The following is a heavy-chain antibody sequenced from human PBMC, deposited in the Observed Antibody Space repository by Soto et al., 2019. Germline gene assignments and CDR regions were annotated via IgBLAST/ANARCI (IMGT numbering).Heavy chain of an antibody. V-gene: IGHV3-7*01. J-gene: IGHJ3*01. D-gene: IGHD3-10*01. Sequence: GGSLRLSCAASGFTFDKYWMAWFRQAPGKGLEWVANIEDGGSEKFYVDSVKGRFSISRDNARNSLYLQMNSLRAEDTAIYYCARDSNYGSGTRYPDAFDFWGRGTIVTVSS. CDR3: ARDSNYGSGTRYPDAFDF. CDR2: IEDGGSEK. CDR1: GFTFDKYW.